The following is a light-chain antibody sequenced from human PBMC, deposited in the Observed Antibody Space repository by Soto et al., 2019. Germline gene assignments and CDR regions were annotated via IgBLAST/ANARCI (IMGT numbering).Light chain of an antibody. V-gene: IGKV1-9*01. CDR3: QHLNSYPIT. CDR1: QGLSSD. J-gene: IGKJ5*01. Sequence: DIPLTQSPSFLSASVGDRVTITCRASQGLSSDLAWYQQKPGKAPKLLIYAASTLQSGVPSRFSGSGSGTEFTLTISSLQPEDFATYYCQHLNSYPITFGHGTRLEIK. CDR2: AAS.